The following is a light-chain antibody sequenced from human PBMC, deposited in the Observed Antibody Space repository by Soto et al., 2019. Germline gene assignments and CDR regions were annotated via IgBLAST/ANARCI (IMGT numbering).Light chain of an antibody. CDR3: QQSYSTPWT. CDR2: AAS. V-gene: IGKV1-39*01. CDR1: QSISSY. Sequence: DIQMTQSPSSLSAVVGDRVTITCRASQSISSYLNWYQQKPGKAPKLLIYAASSLQSGVPSRFSGSGSGTDFPLTISSLQPEDFATYYCQQSYSTPWTFG. J-gene: IGKJ1*01.